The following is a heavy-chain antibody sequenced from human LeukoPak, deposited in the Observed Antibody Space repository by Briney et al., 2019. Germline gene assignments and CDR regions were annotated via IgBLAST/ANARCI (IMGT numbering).Heavy chain of an antibody. CDR1: GFTFSSYA. D-gene: IGHD6-19*01. V-gene: IGHV3-23*01. Sequence: GGSLRLSCAASGFTFSSYAMSWVRQAPGKGLEWVSAISGSGGSTYYADSVKGRFTISRDNAKNSLYLQMNSLRAEDTAVYYCARAPGSGWSYFDYWGQGTLVTVSS. J-gene: IGHJ4*02. CDR3: ARAPGSGWSYFDY. CDR2: ISGSGGST.